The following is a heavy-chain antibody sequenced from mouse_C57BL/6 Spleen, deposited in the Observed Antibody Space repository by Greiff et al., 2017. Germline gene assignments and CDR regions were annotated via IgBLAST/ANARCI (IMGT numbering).Heavy chain of an antibody. V-gene: IGHV1-9*01. D-gene: IGHD1-1*01. Sequence: QVQLQQSGAELMKPGASVKLSCKATGYTFTGYWIEWVKQRPGHGLEWIGEILPGGGSTNYNEKFKGKATFTEDTSSNTAYMQLSSLTTEDSAIYDGASGRSPYYFDYWGQGTTLTVSS. CDR3: ASGRSPYYFDY. J-gene: IGHJ2*01. CDR2: ILPGGGST. CDR1: GYTFTGYW.